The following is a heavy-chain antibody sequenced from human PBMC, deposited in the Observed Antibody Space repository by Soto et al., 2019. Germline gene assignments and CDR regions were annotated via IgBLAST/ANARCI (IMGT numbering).Heavy chain of an antibody. CDR2: IKSKTDGGTT. CDR3: TTDLLGRDPDY. CDR1: GFTFSNAW. V-gene: IGHV3-15*01. J-gene: IGHJ4*02. Sequence: EVQLVESGGGLVKPGESLRLSCAASGFTFSNAWMSWVRQAPGKGLEWVGRIKSKTDGGTTDYAAPVKGRFTISRDDSKNTLYLQMNSLKTEDTAVYYCTTDLLGRDPDYWGQGTLVTVSS.